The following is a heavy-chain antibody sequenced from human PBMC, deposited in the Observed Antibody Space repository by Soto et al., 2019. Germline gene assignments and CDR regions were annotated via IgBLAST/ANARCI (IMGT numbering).Heavy chain of an antibody. CDR3: AKDVVVGATTGLGDYYYYYGMDV. J-gene: IGHJ6*02. CDR1: GFTFSSYG. D-gene: IGHD1-26*01. CDR2: ISYDGSNK. Sequence: XASLRLSGAASGFTFSSYGMHWVRQAPGKGLEWVAVISYDGSNKYYADSVKGRFTISRDNSKNTLYLQMNSLRAEDTAVYYCAKDVVVGATTGLGDYYYYYGMDVWGQGTTVTVSS. V-gene: IGHV3-30*18.